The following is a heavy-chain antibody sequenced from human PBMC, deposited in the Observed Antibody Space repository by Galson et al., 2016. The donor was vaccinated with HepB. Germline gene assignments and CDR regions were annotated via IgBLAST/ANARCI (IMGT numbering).Heavy chain of an antibody. CDR3: AKVRGDYDSSGLSGSEYFQH. CDR1: GFTFDSYA. D-gene: IGHD3-22*01. Sequence: SLRLSCAASGFTFDSYAMSWVRQAPGKGLEWVSIISGSATITSYADSVKGRFTISRDNSKNTLYLQMNSLRAEDTAIYYCAKVRGDYDSSGLSGSEYFQHWGQGTLVTVSS. V-gene: IGHV3-23*01. CDR2: ISGSATIT. J-gene: IGHJ1*01.